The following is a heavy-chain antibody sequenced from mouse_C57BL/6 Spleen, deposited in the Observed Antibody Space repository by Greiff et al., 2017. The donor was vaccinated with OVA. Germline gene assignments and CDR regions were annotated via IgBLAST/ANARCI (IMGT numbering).Heavy chain of an antibody. D-gene: IGHD4-1*01. CDR3: ARKGETGTGYFDY. J-gene: IGHJ2*01. CDR1: GYTFTSYW. CDR2: IDPSDSYT. Sequence: QVQLQQPGAELVRPGTSVKLSCKASGYTFTSYWMHWVQQRPGQGLEWIGVIDPSDSYTNYNQKFKGKATLTVDTSSSTAYMQLSSLTSEDSAVYYCARKGETGTGYFDYWGQGTTLTVSS. V-gene: IGHV1-59*01.